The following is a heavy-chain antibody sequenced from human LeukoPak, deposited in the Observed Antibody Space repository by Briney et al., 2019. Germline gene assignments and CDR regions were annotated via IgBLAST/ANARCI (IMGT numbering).Heavy chain of an antibody. V-gene: IGHV3-23*01. CDR3: AKSGLNRFDY. D-gene: IGHD2-15*01. Sequence: GGSLRLSCAASGFTFSTFAMIWVRQPPGKGLEWVSSIFPSGGEIHYADSVRGRFTISRDNSKSTLSLQMNSLRAEDTAIYYCAKSGLNRFDYWGQGTLVTVSS. CDR1: GFTFSTFA. CDR2: IFPSGGEI. J-gene: IGHJ4*02.